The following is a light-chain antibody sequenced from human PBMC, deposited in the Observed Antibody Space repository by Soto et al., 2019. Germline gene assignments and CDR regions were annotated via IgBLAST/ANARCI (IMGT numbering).Light chain of an antibody. V-gene: IGKV3-20*01. CDR2: HAS. CDR1: QTVGNNF. J-gene: IGKJ1*01. Sequence: EIELTQSPDTLSLSPGERATLSCRASQTVGNNFLAWYQHKPGQAPRRLIYHASNRAIGIPDRFSGSGSGTDFTLTISGLEPEDFAVYYCHQYASSPRTFGQGTNVEIK. CDR3: HQYASSPRT.